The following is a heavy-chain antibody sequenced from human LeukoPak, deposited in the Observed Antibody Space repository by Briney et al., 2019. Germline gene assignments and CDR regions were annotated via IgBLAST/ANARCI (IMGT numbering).Heavy chain of an antibody. Sequence: GGSLRLSCAASGFTFSSYTMNWVRQAPGKGLEWVSSISGSSSYIYYADSVKGRFTISRDNAKKSLYLQMNSLRAEDTAVYYCARDLRQIVLQRYYGLDVWGQGPTVTVSS. CDR2: ISGSSSYI. CDR1: GFTFSSYT. D-gene: IGHD3-16*02. CDR3: ARDLRQIVLQRYYGLDV. V-gene: IGHV3-21*01. J-gene: IGHJ6*02.